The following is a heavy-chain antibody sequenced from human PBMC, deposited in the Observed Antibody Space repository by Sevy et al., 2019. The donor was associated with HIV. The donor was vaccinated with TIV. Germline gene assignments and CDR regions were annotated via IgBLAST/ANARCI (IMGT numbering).Heavy chain of an antibody. CDR3: AREGYSYGPFDY. J-gene: IGHJ4*02. Sequence: GGSLRLSCAASGFTFSSYSMDWVRQAPGKGLQWVSSISSIGSDIYYAGSLKGRFTISRDNAKNSLYLQMNSLRAEDTAVYYCAREGYSYGPFDYWGQGTLVTVSS. D-gene: IGHD5-18*01. V-gene: IGHV3-21*01. CDR1: GFTFSSYS. CDR2: ISSIGSDI.